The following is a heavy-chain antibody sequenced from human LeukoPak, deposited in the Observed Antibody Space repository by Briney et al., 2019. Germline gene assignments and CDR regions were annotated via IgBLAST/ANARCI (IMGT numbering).Heavy chain of an antibody. CDR1: GFTFSNYA. CDR2: LSYDGSNK. J-gene: IGHJ4*02. D-gene: IGHD3-9*01. CDR3: AKWGDYDVLTGYYVSDY. V-gene: IGHV3-30*18. Sequence: GGSLGLSCAASGFTFSNYAIHWVRQAPGKGLEWVAVLSYDGSNKYYADSVKGRFTISSDSSKNTLYLQMNSLRAEDTAVYYCAKWGDYDVLTGYYVSDYWGQGTLVTVSS.